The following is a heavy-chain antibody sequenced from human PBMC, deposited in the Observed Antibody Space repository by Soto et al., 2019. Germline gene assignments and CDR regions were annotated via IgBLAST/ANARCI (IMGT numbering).Heavy chain of an antibody. CDR1: GFTFSSYG. J-gene: IGHJ6*02. CDR3: ARDKGYSYGRYYYYYGMDV. V-gene: IGHV3-33*01. D-gene: IGHD5-18*01. CDR2: IWYDGSNK. Sequence: PGGSLRLSCAASGFTFSSYGMHWVRQAPGKGLEWVAVIWYDGSNKYYADSVKGRFTISRDNSKNTLYLQMNSLRAEDTAVYYCARDKGYSYGRYYYYYGMDVWGQGTTVTVS.